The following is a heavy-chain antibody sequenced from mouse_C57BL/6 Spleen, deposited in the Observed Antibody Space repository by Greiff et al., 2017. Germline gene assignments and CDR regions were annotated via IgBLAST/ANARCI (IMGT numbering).Heavy chain of an antibody. J-gene: IGHJ2*01. CDR2: IDPSDSYT. Sequence: QVQLQQPGAELVMPGASVKLSCKASGYTFTSYWMHWVKQRPGQGLEWIGEIDPSDSYTNYNQKFKGKSTLTVDKSSSTAYMQLSSLTSEDSAVYYCARAGDYFSFDYWGQGTTLTVSS. D-gene: IGHD2-4*01. CDR1: GYTFTSYW. CDR3: ARAGDYFSFDY. V-gene: IGHV1-69*01.